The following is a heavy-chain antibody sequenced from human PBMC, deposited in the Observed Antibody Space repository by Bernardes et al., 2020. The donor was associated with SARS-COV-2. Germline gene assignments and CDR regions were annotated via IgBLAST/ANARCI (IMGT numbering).Heavy chain of an antibody. Sequence: GGSLRLSCAASGFTVSSNYMTWVRQAPGKGLEWVSIIYSGGNPYYADSVMGRFTISSSNSKNTLYFQMNSLRADDTAGYYCAGGGLAVAGTYFDYWGQGTLVTVSS. CDR1: GFTVSSNY. CDR3: AGGGLAVAGTYFDY. V-gene: IGHV3-66*02. D-gene: IGHD6-19*01. CDR2: IYSGGNP. J-gene: IGHJ4*02.